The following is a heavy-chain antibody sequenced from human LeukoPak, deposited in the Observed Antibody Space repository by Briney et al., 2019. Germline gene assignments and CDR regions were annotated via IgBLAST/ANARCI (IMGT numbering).Heavy chain of an antibody. CDR3: TTYYYDSSGYPFDY. J-gene: IGHJ4*02. CDR1: GFIFSIYS. CDR2: ISSSSSYI. Sequence: PGGSLRLSCAASGFIFSIYSMNWVRQAPGKGLEWVSSISSSSSYIFYADSVKGRFPISRDNAKNSLYLQINSLRAEDRVVFSCTTYYYDSSGYPFDYWGQGTLATVSS. V-gene: IGHV3-21*01. D-gene: IGHD3-22*01.